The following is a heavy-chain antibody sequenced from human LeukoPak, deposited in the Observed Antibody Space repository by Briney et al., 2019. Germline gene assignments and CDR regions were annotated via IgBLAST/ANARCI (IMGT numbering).Heavy chain of an antibody. D-gene: IGHD4-17*01. Sequence: GGSLRLSCAASGFTFSSYSMNWVRQAPGKGLEWVSYISSSSSTIYYADSVKGRFTISRDNAKNSRFLQMNSLRAEDTAVYYCTTERDTVNTLDACAIWGQGKLVTVSS. J-gene: IGHJ3*02. CDR1: GFTFSSYS. CDR2: ISSSSSTI. V-gene: IGHV3-48*04. CDR3: TTERDTVNTLDACAI.